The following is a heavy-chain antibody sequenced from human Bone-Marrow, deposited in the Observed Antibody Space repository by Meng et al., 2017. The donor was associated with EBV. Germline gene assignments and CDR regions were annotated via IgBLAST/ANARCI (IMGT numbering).Heavy chain of an antibody. Sequence: QVQLQESGPRLVKPSGTLYLTCAVSGGSISSSTWWSWVRQSPGEGLEWIGEIHHVGSTNYNPSLKSRVTISIDKSKKQFSLKLSSVTAADTAVYYCAKRDYYDDTGYFDYWGQGTLVTDFS. CDR3: AKRDYYDDTGYFDY. V-gene: IGHV4-4*02. CDR2: IHHVGST. J-gene: IGHJ4*02. D-gene: IGHD3-16*01. CDR1: GGSISSSTW.